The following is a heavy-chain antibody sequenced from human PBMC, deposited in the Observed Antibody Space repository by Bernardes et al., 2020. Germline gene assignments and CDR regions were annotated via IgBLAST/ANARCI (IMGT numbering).Heavy chain of an antibody. CDR3: ARPSGLNYYDSSGLNWFDP. J-gene: IGHJ5*02. Sequence: GSLRLSCAASGFTFSSYAMHWVRQAPGKGLEWVAVISYDGSNKYYADSVKGRFTISRDNSKNTLYLQMNSLRAEDTAVYYCARPSGLNYYDSSGLNWFDPWGQGTLVTVSS. V-gene: IGHV3-30-3*01. CDR1: GFTFSSYA. CDR2: ISYDGSNK. D-gene: IGHD3-22*01.